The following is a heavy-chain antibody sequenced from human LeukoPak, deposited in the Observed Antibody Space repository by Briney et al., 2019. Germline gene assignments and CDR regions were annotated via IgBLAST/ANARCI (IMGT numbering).Heavy chain of an antibody. V-gene: IGHV3-9*01. J-gene: IGHJ6*02. CDR2: ISWNSGSI. Sequence: GGSLRLSCAASGFTFSSYWMHWVRQAPGKGLVWVSGISWNSGSIGYADSVKGRFTISRDNAKNSLYLQMNSLRAEDTALYYCAKDIGYSSGRDPYYYYYGMDVWGQGTTVTVSS. CDR3: AKDIGYSSGRDPYYYYYGMDV. D-gene: IGHD6-19*01. CDR1: GFTFSSYW.